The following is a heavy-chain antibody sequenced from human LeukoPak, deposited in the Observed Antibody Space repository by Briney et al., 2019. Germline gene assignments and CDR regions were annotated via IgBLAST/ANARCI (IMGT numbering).Heavy chain of an antibody. CDR2: INWNGGGT. V-gene: IGHV3-20*04. J-gene: IGHJ4*02. Sequence: GGSPRLSCAASGFTFDDYGMSWVRQAPGKGLEWVSGINWNGGGTGYADSVKGRFTISRDNAKNSLYLQMNSLRAEDTALYYCARGRGFATYYFDYWGQGTLVTVSS. CDR3: ARGRGFATYYFDY. CDR1: GFTFDDYG.